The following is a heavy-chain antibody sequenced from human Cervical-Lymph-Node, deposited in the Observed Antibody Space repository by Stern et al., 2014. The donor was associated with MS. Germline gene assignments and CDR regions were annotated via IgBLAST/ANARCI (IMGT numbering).Heavy chain of an antibody. CDR3: ARDPITMKVVVKTPYFQR. Sequence: MQLVESGGGVVPPGRSLRLSCAASGFTFSSFAMHWVRQAPGKGLEWVALISYDGSYKYYADSVKGRFTISRDNSKNTLYLQMNSLRAEDTAVYYCARDPITMKVVVKTPYFQRWGQGTLVTVSS. J-gene: IGHJ1*01. CDR2: ISYDGSYK. V-gene: IGHV3-30*04. D-gene: IGHD3-22*01. CDR1: GFTFSSFA.